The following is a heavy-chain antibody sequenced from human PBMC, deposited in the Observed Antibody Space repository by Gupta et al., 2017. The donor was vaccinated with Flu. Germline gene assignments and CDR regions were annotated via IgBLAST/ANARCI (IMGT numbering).Heavy chain of an antibody. CDR2: CFYSGTS. V-gene: IGHV4-39*01. CDR1: DGSISSTSYL. Sequence: QLQLQESGPGLVKPSETLSLTCTVPDGSISSTSYLWAWIRQPPGKVLEWIASCFYSGTSYYNPSLKSRLTISVDTSKNQVSLHLNSVTATDTAIYYCARRFKYDYWSGYLDRGYVDLWGQGSLVNVSS. D-gene: IGHD3-3*01. CDR3: ARRFKYDYWSGYLDRGYVDL. J-gene: IGHJ4*02.